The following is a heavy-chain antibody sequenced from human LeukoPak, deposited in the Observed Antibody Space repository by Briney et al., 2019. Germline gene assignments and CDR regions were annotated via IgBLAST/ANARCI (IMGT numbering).Heavy chain of an antibody. CDR3: AKADCGGTCFLIDN. J-gene: IGHJ4*02. Sequence: GGSLRLSCAASGFSFDNYAMHWVRQGPGKSLQWVSVISVDGGTTYYADSVKGRFTISRDSSKNSLYLQMNSLTTEDSALYYCAKADCGGTCFLIDNWGQETLVTVSS. V-gene: IGHV3-43*02. D-gene: IGHD2-21*02. CDR1: GFSFDNYA. CDR2: ISVDGGTT.